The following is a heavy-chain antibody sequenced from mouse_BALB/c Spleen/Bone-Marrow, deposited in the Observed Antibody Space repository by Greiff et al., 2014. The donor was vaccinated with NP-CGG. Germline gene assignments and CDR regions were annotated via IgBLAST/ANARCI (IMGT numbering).Heavy chain of an antibody. Sequence: VQLQQSGPELVKPGASVKISCKASGYSFTGYFMNWVKQSHGKSLEWIGRIYPYNGDTFYNQKFKGKATLTVDKSSSTADMELLNMTTEDAAADYCGKSYYCGYCDFDYWGQGTSLTVSS. CDR1: GYSFTGYF. CDR2: IYPYNGDT. V-gene: IGHV1-37*01. D-gene: IGHD1-1*01. CDR3: GKSYYCGYCDFDY. J-gene: IGHJ2*02.